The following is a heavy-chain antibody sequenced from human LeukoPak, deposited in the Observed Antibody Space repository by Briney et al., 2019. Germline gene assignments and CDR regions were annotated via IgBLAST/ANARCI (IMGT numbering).Heavy chain of an antibody. D-gene: IGHD1-26*01. CDR2: IYYSGST. CDR3: ARQRGRWDSFDY. V-gene: IGHV4-59*08. J-gene: IGHJ4*02. CDR1: GGSISSYY. Sequence: PSETLSLTCRISGGSISSYYWSWIRQSPGKGLEWIGYIYYSGSTNYNPALKSRVTISVDTPKNQFSLKLSSVTAADTAVYYCARQRGRWDSFDYWGQGTLVTVSS.